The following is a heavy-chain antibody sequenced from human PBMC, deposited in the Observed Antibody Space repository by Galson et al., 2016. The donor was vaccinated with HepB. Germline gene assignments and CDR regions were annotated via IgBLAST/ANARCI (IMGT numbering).Heavy chain of an antibody. D-gene: IGHD5-18*01. CDR1: GFTFSTYG. J-gene: IGHJ4*02. CDR3: AKDHGCSYGYLAY. V-gene: IGHV3-30*18. Sequence: SLRLSCAASGFTFSTYGMHWVRQAPGKGLDWVAVISYDGSNKYYADSVKGRFTISRDNSKNTLYLQINSLRAEDTAVYYCAKDHGCSYGYLAYWGQGTLVTVSS. CDR2: ISYDGSNK.